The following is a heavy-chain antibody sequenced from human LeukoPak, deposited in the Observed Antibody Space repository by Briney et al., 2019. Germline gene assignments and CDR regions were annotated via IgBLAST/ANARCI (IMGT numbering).Heavy chain of an antibody. V-gene: IGHV1-2*02. Sequence: ASVKVSCKASGYTFTGYYMHWVRQAPGQGLEWMGWINPNSGGTNYAQKFQGRVTMTRDSSISTAHMELSRLRSDGTAVYYCARDIVVVPAAIPTECDYWGQGTLVTVSS. CDR3: ARDIVVVPAAIPTECDY. CDR2: INPNSGGT. J-gene: IGHJ4*02. D-gene: IGHD2-2*01. CDR1: GYTFTGYY.